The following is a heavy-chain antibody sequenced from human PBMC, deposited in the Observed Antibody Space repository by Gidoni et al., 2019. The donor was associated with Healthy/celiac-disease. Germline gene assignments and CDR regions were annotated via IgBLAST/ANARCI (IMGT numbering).Heavy chain of an antibody. CDR1: GFTFSNAW. Sequence: EVQLVESGGGLVKPGGSLRLSCAASGFTFSNAWMSWVRQAPGKGLEWVGRIKSKTDGGTTDYAAPVKGRFTISRDDSKNTLYLQMNSLKTEDTAVYYCTTDTRRRGYYYDSSGYYYRPFDYWGQGTLVTVSS. V-gene: IGHV3-15*01. D-gene: IGHD3-22*01. J-gene: IGHJ4*02. CDR3: TTDTRRRGYYYDSSGYYYRPFDY. CDR2: IKSKTDGGTT.